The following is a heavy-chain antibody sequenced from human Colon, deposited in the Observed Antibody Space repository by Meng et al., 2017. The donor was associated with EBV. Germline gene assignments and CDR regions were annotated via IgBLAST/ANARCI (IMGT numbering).Heavy chain of an antibody. J-gene: IGHJ4*02. V-gene: IGHV7-4-1*02. Sequence: HSGSELTKHGAQLKVSGKATGYTFTSYAMNWVRQAPGQGLEWMGWINTNTGNPTYAQGFTGRFVFSLDTSVSTAYLQISSLKAEDTAVYYCARETLGYCSSTSCYIGPPDYWGQGTLVTVSS. D-gene: IGHD2-2*01. CDR2: INTNTGNP. CDR3: ARETLGYCSSTSCYIGPPDY. CDR1: GYTFTSYA.